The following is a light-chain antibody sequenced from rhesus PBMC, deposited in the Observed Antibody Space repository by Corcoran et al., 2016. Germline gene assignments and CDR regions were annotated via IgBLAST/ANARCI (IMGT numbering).Light chain of an antibody. CDR2: RAS. V-gene: IGKV1-69*01. Sequence: DIQMTQSPSSLSASVGDRVTITCRASQGVGNWLAWYQQKPGKAPKLLIYRASNLETGVPSRFSGSGSGTYCTLTISSLQPEGIATNRCQQRDNSPLTVGGGTKVELK. J-gene: IGKJ4*01. CDR3: QQRDNSPLT. CDR1: QGVGNW.